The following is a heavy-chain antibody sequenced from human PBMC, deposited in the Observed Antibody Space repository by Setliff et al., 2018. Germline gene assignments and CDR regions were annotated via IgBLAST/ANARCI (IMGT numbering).Heavy chain of an antibody. Sequence: GGSLRLSCAASGFTFSNSWMNWVRRAPGKGLEWVAIIKQDGSEKYYVDSVKGRFTISRDNAKNSLFLQMNILEVEDTAVYYCAREIQLERHDYYYGMDVWGQGTTVTVSS. CDR3: AREIQLERHDYYYGMDV. CDR1: GFTFSNSW. J-gene: IGHJ6*02. D-gene: IGHD1-1*01. CDR2: IKQDGSEK. V-gene: IGHV3-7*01.